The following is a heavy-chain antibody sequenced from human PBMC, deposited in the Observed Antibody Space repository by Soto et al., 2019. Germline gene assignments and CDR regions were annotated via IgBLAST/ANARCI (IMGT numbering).Heavy chain of an antibody. CDR2: IYSGGST. CDR1: GFTVSSNY. V-gene: IGHV3-66*01. J-gene: IGHJ4*02. CDR3: ARGLISGSHYSGGWYYFDS. D-gene: IGHD1-26*01. Sequence: PGGSLRLSCAASGFTVSSNYMSWVRQAPGKGLEWVSVIYSGGSTYYADSVKGRFTISRDNSKNTLYLQMNSLRAADTAVYYCARGLISGSHYSGGWYYFDSWGQGTQVTVSS.